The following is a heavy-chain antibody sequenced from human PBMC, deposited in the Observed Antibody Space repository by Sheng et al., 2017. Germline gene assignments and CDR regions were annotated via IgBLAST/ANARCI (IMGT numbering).Heavy chain of an antibody. Sequence: EVKLVQSGGGLVQPGGSLRLSCAASGFTFSSYEMSWVRQAPGKGLEWVSFISSSGSAIYYADSVKGRFTFSRDNAKNSLYLQMNSLRAEDTAVYYCARDSPDFYDGRGYDDAFDIWGQGTMVTVSS. CDR2: ISSSGSAI. CDR3: ARDSPDFYDGRGYDDAFDI. D-gene: IGHD3-22*01. V-gene: IGHV3-48*03. CDR1: GFTFSSYE. J-gene: IGHJ3*02.